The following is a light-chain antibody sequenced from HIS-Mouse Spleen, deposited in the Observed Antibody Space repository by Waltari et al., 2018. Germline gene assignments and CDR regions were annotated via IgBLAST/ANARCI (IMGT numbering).Light chain of an antibody. CDR2: RNN. V-gene: IGLV1-47*01. CDR1: SSNIGSNY. J-gene: IGLJ3*02. Sequence: QSVLTQPPSASGTPGQRVTISCSGSSSNIGSNYVYWYQQLPGTAPKLLTYRNNRRPSGVPDRFSGSKSGTSASLASSGLRSEDEADYYCAAWDDSLSGPVFGGGTKLTVL. CDR3: AAWDDSLSGPV.